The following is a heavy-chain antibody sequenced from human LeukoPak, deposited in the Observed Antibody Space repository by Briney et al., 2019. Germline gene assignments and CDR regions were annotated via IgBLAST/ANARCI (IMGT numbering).Heavy chain of an antibody. V-gene: IGHV3-7*04. CDR1: GFTFSNYW. D-gene: IGHD3-16*01. J-gene: IGHJ4*02. CDR3: ARGPNMITFGGVIVY. CDR2: IKTDGSEK. Sequence: PGGSLRLSCEGSGFTFSNYWMGWVRQAPGKGLQWVANIKTDGSEKYYVDSVKGRFTISRDNAKNSLYLQMNSLRAEDTAVYYCARGPNMITFGGVIVYWGQGTLVTVSS.